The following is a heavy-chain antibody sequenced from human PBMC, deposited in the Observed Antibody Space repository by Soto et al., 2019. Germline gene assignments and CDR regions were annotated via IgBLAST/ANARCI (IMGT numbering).Heavy chain of an antibody. Sequence: GESLRLSCAASGFTFSEYYMSWIRQAAGKGLEWVSSISGSSSSRKYADSVRGRFTISADKSISTAYLQWSSLKASDTAMYYCARQDRPFGGYSYGYDYWGQGTLVTVSS. J-gene: IGHJ4*02. CDR3: ARQDRPFGGYSYGYDY. CDR2: ISGSSSSR. D-gene: IGHD5-18*01. V-gene: IGHV3-11*03. CDR1: GFTFSEYY.